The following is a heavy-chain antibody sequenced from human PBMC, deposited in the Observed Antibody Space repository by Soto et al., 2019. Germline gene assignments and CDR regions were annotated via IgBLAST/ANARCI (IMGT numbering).Heavy chain of an antibody. Sequence: GGSLRLSCAASGFTFSSYGMHWVRQAPGKGLEWVAVISYDGSNKYYADSVKGRFTISRDNSKNTLYLQMNSLRAEDTAVYYCAKDLRFGYYYDSSGPFDYGGQGTLVTVSS. CDR3: AKDLRFGYYYDSSGPFDY. D-gene: IGHD3-22*01. CDR1: GFTFSSYG. CDR2: ISYDGSNK. V-gene: IGHV3-30*18. J-gene: IGHJ4*02.